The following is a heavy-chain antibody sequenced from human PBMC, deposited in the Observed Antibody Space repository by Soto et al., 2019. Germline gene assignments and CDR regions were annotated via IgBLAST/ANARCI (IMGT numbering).Heavy chain of an antibody. J-gene: IGHJ4*02. D-gene: IGHD2-15*01. CDR3: AVMVAAGACDY. Sequence: EVQLVESGGGLVKPGGSLRLSCAASGFTFSSYSMNWVRQAPGKGLEWVSSISSSSSYIYYADSVKGRFTISRDNPKNSLYLQMNSLRAEDTAVYYCAVMVAAGACDYWGQGTLVTVSS. CDR1: GFTFSSYS. V-gene: IGHV3-21*01. CDR2: ISSSSSYI.